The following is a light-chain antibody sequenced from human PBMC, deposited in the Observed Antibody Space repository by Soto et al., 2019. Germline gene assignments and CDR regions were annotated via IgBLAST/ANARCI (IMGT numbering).Light chain of an antibody. CDR2: DVN. J-gene: IGLJ1*01. CDR3: TSYTGSNTLEV. Sequence: QSVLTQPASVSGSPGQSITISCTGTSSDIGAYNYVSWYRQHPGKAPQLLIYDVNNRPSGVSHRFSGSKSGNTASLTISGLQSEDEADYFCTSYTGSNTLEVFGPGTKLNVL. V-gene: IGLV2-14*03. CDR1: SSDIGAYNY.